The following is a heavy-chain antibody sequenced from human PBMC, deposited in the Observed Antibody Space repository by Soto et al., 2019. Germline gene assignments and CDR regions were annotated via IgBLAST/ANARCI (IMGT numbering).Heavy chain of an antibody. CDR2: ISAYNGNT. V-gene: IGHV1-18*04. J-gene: IGHJ6*02. CDR1: GYTFTSYG. D-gene: IGHD2-15*01. CDR3: ARFSGGSYNTYYFYYGMDV. Sequence: GASVKVSCKASGYTFTSYGISWVRQAPGQGLDWMGWISAYNGNTKYAQDLQGRVTMTTDTSTSTAYMELRSLRSDDTAMYYCARFSGGSYNTYYFYYGMDVWGQGTTVTLSS.